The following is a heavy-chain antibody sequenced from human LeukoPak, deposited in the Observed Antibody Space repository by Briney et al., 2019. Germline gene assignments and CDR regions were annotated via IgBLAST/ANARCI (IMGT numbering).Heavy chain of an antibody. Sequence: GGSLRLSCAASGFTFSTYGMHWVRQAPGKGLEWVAVIWYDGSTKYYVDSVKGRFTISRDSSKNTLYLQMNSLKAEDTAMYYCARDGVPYTAMIQLNCWGQGTLVTVSS. CDR1: GFTFSTYG. CDR2: IWYDGSTK. J-gene: IGHJ4*02. D-gene: IGHD5-18*01. CDR3: ARDGVPYTAMIQLNC. V-gene: IGHV3-33*01.